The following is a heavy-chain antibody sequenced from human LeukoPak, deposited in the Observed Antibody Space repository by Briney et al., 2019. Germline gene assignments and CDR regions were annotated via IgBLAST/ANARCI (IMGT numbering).Heavy chain of an antibody. CDR1: GGSFSGYY. D-gene: IGHD6-13*01. V-gene: IGHV4-34*01. CDR2: INESGST. CDR3: ARGTSSSWYSAYFQH. Sequence: SETLSLTCAVYGGSFSGYYWSWVRQPPGKGLEWSGEINESGSTKDKPSLKRRFTISLDTSKNQFSLKLSSVTAADTAVYYCARGTSSSWYSAYFQHWGQGTLVTVSS. J-gene: IGHJ1*01.